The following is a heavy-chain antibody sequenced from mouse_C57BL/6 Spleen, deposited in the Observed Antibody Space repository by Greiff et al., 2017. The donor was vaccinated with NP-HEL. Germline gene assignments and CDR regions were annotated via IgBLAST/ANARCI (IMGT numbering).Heavy chain of an antibody. CDR1: GFTFSDYG. D-gene: IGHD1-1*01. CDR3: ARAGATVRSYYAMDY. CDR2: ISSGSSTI. V-gene: IGHV5-17*01. Sequence: EVKLMESGGGLVKPGGSLKLSCAASGFTFSDYGMHWVRQAPEKGLEWVAYISSGSSTIYYADTVKGRFTISRDNAKNTLFLQMTSLRSEDTAMDYCARAGATVRSYYAMDYWGQGTSVTVSS. J-gene: IGHJ4*01.